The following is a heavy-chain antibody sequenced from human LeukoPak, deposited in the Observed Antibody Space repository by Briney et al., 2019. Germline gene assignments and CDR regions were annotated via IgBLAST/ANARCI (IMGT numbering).Heavy chain of an antibody. D-gene: IGHD3-22*01. Sequence: LSETLSLTCAVYGGSFSGYYWSWIRQPPGKGLEWIGEINHSGSTNYNPSLKSRVTISVDTSKNQFSLKLSSVTAADTAVYYCATYYYDSSGYYTSYYYYYYMDVWGKGTTVTVSS. CDR2: INHSGST. V-gene: IGHV4-34*01. CDR3: ATYYYDSSGYYTSYYYYYYMDV. J-gene: IGHJ6*03. CDR1: GGSFSGYY.